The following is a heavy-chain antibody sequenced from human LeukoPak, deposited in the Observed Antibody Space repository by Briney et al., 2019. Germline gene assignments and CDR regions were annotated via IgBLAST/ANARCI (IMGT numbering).Heavy chain of an antibody. Sequence: GGSLRLSCAASGFTVSSNYMSWVRQAPGKGLEWVSVIYSGGSTYYADSVKGRFTISRDNSKNTLYLQMNSLRAEDTAVYYCASPYCSSTSCYFSPWVVYWGQGTLVTVSS. D-gene: IGHD2-2*01. CDR2: IYSGGST. J-gene: IGHJ4*02. V-gene: IGHV3-66*01. CDR3: ASPYCSSTSCYFSPWVVY. CDR1: GFTVSSNY.